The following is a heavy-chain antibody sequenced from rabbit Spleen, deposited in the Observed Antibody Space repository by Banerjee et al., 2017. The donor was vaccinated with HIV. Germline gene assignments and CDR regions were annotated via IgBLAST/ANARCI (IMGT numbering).Heavy chain of an antibody. D-gene: IGHD2-1*01. CDR1: GFSFSSNYD. V-gene: IGHV1S40*01. CDR2: IDPLFINT. Sequence: QSLEESGGDRVKSGASLTLTCTASGFSFSSNYDMCWVRQAPGKGLEWIGYIDPLFINTYYASWVNGRFTIFRDDAQNTLYLQLNSLTAADTATYFCVRDRANIGGDYGPYYFDLWGQGTLVTVS. J-gene: IGHJ4*01. CDR3: VRDRANIGGDYGPYYFDL.